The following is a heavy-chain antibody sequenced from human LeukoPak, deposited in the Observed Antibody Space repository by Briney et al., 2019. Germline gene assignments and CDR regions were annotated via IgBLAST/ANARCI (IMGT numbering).Heavy chain of an antibody. CDR1: GGSISNYY. CDR2: IYYSGST. D-gene: IGHD2-2*01. CDR3: ATLGCNSPSCRSSDY. J-gene: IGHJ4*02. Sequence: PSETLSLTCTVSGGSISNYYWSWIRQSPVKGLEWIGFIYYSGSTNYNPSLKSRVTISVDTSKNQFSLKLSSVTAADTAVYYCATLGCNSPSCRSSDYWGQGTLVTVSS. V-gene: IGHV4-59*08.